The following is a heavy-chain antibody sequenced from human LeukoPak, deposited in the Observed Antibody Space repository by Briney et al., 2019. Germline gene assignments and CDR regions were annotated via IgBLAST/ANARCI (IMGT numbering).Heavy chain of an antibody. CDR3: ARPRIWCGESESTDP. J-gene: IGHJ5*02. CDR1: GGSFRGYY. Sequence: PSQTPSLTFALSGGSFRGYYLRWVREPPGKGLEWGGEIYHSGSTNYNPSLKSRVTISVDTSKNQFSLKLSSVTAADTAVYYCARPRIWCGESESTDPWGQGTLVTVSS. CDR2: IYHSGST. D-gene: IGHD3-10*01. V-gene: IGHV4-34*01.